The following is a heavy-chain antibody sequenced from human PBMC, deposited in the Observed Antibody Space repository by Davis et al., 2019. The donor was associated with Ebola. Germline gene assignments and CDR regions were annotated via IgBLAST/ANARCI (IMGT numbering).Heavy chain of an antibody. CDR1: GYTFTSYG. J-gene: IGHJ6*02. D-gene: IGHD2-2*02. V-gene: IGHV1-2*04. CDR2: INPNSGGT. Sequence: ASVKVSCKASGYTFTSYGISWVRQAPGQGLEWMGWINPNSGGTNYAQKFQGWVTMTRDTSISTAYMELSRLRSDDTAVYYCARDLVPAAIVGYYYGMDVWGQGTTVTVSS. CDR3: ARDLVPAAIVGYYYGMDV.